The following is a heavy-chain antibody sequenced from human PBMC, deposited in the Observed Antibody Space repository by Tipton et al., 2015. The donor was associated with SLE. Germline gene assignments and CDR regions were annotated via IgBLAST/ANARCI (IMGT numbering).Heavy chain of an antibody. J-gene: IGHJ4*02. CDR2: ISAYNGNT. CDR1: GYTFTDYY. Sequence: QLVQSGAEVKKPGTTVKISCKVSGYTFTDYYIHWVQQAPGKGLEWMGWISAYNGNTNYAQKFQGRVTLTTDTSTNTAYMELRSLKYVDTAVYYCALSSVAATQAYWGQGTLVTVSS. CDR3: ALSSVAATQAY. V-gene: IGHV1-18*04. D-gene: IGHD6-13*01.